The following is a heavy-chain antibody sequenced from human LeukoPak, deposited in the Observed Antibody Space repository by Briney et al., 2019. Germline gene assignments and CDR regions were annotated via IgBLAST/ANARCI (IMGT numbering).Heavy chain of an antibody. D-gene: IGHD6-13*01. CDR3: AVVRRVAAAGTGWFDP. Sequence: PSETLSLTCTVSGYSISSGYYWGWIRQPPGKGLEWIGSIYHSGSTYYNPSLKSRVTISVDTSKNQFSLKLSSVTAADTAMYYCAVVRRVAAAGTGWFDPWGQGTLVTVSS. CDR1: GYSISSGYY. V-gene: IGHV4-38-2*02. CDR2: IYHSGST. J-gene: IGHJ5*02.